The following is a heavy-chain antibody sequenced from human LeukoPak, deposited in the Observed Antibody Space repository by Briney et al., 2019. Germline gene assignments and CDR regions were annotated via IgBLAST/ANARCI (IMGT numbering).Heavy chain of an antibody. CDR2: IYHSGST. Sequence: PSETLSLTCAVSGGSISSGGYSWSWIRQPPGTGLEWIGYIYHSGSTYYNPSLKGRVTISVDRSKNQFSLKLSSVTAADTAVYYCARTVLLWFGVKVNWFDPWGQGTLVTVSS. J-gene: IGHJ5*02. CDR1: GGSISSGGYS. D-gene: IGHD3-10*01. CDR3: ARTVLLWFGVKVNWFDP. V-gene: IGHV4-30-2*01.